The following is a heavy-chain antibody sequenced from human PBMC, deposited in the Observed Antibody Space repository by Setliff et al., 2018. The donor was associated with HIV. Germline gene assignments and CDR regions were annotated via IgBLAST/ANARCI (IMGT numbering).Heavy chain of an antibody. V-gene: IGHV3-11*04. Sequence: GALRLSCTASGFTFSDYYMSWIRQSPGKGLEWISYISSSGTTIYYADSVKGRFTISRDNAKNSLYLEMNSLRAEETAVYYCARGFAQGFDYWGQGTLVTVSS. D-gene: IGHD2-21*01. CDR2: ISSSGTTI. CDR3: ARGFAQGFDY. CDR1: GFTFSDYY. J-gene: IGHJ4*02.